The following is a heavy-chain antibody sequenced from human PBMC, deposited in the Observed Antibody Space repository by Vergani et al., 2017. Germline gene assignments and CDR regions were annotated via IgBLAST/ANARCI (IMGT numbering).Heavy chain of an antibody. Sequence: QVQLVESGGGVVQPGRSLRLSCAASGFTFSSYGMHWVRQAPGKGLEWVAVISYDGSNKYYADSVKGRFTISRDNSKNTLYLQMNSLRAEDTAVYYCARPRSIFGVVIPYFDYWGQGTLVTVSS. CDR3: ARPRSIFGVVIPYFDY. CDR1: GFTFSSYG. V-gene: IGHV3-30*03. D-gene: IGHD3-3*01. J-gene: IGHJ4*02. CDR2: ISYDGSNK.